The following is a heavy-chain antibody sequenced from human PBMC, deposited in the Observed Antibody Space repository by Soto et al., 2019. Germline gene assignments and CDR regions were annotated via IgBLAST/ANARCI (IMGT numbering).Heavy chain of an antibody. J-gene: IGHJ4*02. CDR2: IYPGDSDT. V-gene: IGHV5-51*01. Sequence: PGESLKISCKGSGYSFTTYWLAWWRQMPGKGLEYMGIIYPGDSDTRYSPSFQGQVTISADKSINIAYLQWSSLKASDTAMYYCARQGAVGYCSSTSCYFGYWGQGTVVTV. D-gene: IGHD2-2*01. CDR1: GYSFTTYW. CDR3: ARQGAVGYCSSTSCYFGY.